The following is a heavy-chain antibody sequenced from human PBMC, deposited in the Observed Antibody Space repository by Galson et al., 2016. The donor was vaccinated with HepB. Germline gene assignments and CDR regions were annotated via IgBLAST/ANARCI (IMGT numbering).Heavy chain of an antibody. Sequence: TLSLTCTVSGGSIRNGGYYWSWVRQHPGKGLEWIGFVYYNGNTYYNPSLRSRMAISIDTSQNYFSLKVNSVTAADTAVYYCATVPVPGWFDPWGQGILVTVSS. J-gene: IGHJ5*02. CDR2: VYYNGNT. V-gene: IGHV4-31*03. CDR3: ATVPVPGWFDP. D-gene: IGHD3-10*01. CDR1: GGSIRNGGYY.